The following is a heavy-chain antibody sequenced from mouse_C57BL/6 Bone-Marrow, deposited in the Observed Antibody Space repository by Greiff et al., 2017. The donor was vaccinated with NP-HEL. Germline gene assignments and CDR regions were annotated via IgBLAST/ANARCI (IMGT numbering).Heavy chain of an antibody. D-gene: IGHD2-4*01. Sequence: QVQLQQPGAELVKPGASVKLSCKASGCTFTSYWMHWVQQRPGQGLEWIGMIHPNSGSTNYNEKFKSKATLTVDKSSSTAYMQLSSLTSEDSAVYYCARRYYDSWFAYWGQGTLVTVSA. J-gene: IGHJ3*01. V-gene: IGHV1-64*01. CDR2: IHPNSGST. CDR1: GCTFTSYW. CDR3: ARRYYDSWFAY.